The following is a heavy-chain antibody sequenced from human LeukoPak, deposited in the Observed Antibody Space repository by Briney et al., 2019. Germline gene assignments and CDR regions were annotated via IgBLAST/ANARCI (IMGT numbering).Heavy chain of an antibody. J-gene: IGHJ4*02. Sequence: GRSLRLSCAASGFTFSSYSMNWVRQAPGKGLEWVSSISSSSSYIYYADSVKGRFTISRDNAKNSLYLQMNSLRAEDTAVYYCARGAAAAGIYFYWGQGTLVTVSS. CDR2: ISSSSSYI. CDR1: GFTFSSYS. CDR3: ARGAAAAGIYFY. V-gene: IGHV3-21*01. D-gene: IGHD6-13*01.